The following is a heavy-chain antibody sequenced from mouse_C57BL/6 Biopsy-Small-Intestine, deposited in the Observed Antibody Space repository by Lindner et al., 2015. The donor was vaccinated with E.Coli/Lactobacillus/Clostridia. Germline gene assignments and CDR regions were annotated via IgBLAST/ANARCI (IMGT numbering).Heavy chain of an antibody. J-gene: IGHJ1*01. Sequence: SVKVVLQGFGYTSNDYYLHWVRQAPGQRPEWMGWINPNTGGTNHAQKFQGRAFMTTDTSISTVYMDLRRLTSDDTAVYYCARGPGKRGSAHFYSNYVMDVWGQGTTVIVSS. CDR1: YTSNDYY. CDR2: INPNTGGT. D-gene: IGHD6-1*01. CDR3: ARGPGKRGSAHFYSNYVMDV. V-gene: IGHV1-22*01.